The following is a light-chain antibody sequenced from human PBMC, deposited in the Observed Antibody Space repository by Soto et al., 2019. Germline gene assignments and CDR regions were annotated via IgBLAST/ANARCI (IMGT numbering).Light chain of an antibody. CDR3: QQYNTYPWT. Sequence: DIQMTQSPSTLSASVGDRVTITCRASQRINNWLAWYQQRPGKAPKLLIYDASSLESGVPSRFSGSGSGTEFTLTISRLHPDDFATYYCQQYNTYPWTFGQGTKVDIK. CDR2: DAS. V-gene: IGKV1-5*01. CDR1: QRINNW. J-gene: IGKJ1*01.